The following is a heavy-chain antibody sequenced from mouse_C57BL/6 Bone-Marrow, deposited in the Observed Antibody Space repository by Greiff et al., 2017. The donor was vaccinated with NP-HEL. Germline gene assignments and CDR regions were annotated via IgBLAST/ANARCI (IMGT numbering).Heavy chain of an antibody. Sequence: EVQLQQSGPVLVKPGASVKMSCKASGYTFTDYYMNWVKQSHGKSLEWIGVINPYNGGTSYNQKFKGKATLTVDKSSSTAYMELNSLTSEDSAVYCCARGLRRWFAYWGQGTLVTVSA. CDR1: GYTFTDYY. CDR2: INPYNGGT. J-gene: IGHJ3*01. CDR3: ARGLRRWFAY. V-gene: IGHV1-19*01. D-gene: IGHD2-2*01.